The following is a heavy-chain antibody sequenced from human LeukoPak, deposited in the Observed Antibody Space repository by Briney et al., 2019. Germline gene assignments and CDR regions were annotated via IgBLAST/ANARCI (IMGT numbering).Heavy chain of an antibody. Sequence: EASVQVSCKASGYSFTGYYMHWVRQAPGQGLEWMGWSHPNSGATKYAQKFQGRVTITTDESTSTAYMELSSLRSEDTAVYYCARGGYCTNGVCPNWFDPWGQGTLVTVSS. CDR2: SHPNSGAT. CDR3: ARGGYCTNGVCPNWFDP. CDR1: GYSFTGYY. J-gene: IGHJ5*02. D-gene: IGHD2-8*01. V-gene: IGHV1-2*02.